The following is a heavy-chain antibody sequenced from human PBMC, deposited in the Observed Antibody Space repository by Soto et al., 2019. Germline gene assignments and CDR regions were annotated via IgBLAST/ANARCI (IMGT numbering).Heavy chain of an antibody. CDR2: MNPNSGNT. J-gene: IGHJ4*02. Sequence: QVQLVQSGAEVKKPGASVKVSCKASGYTFTSYDINWVRHATGQGLEWMGWMNPNSGNTGYAQKFQGRVTMTRSTSISTAYRELSSLRYEDTAVYYCARGGYYYDSSAYYRPFDYWGQGTLVTVSS. CDR1: GYTFTSYD. V-gene: IGHV1-8*01. D-gene: IGHD3-22*01. CDR3: ARGGYYYDSSAYYRPFDY.